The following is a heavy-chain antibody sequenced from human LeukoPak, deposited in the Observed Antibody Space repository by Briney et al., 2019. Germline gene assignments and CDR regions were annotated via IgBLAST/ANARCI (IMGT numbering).Heavy chain of an antibody. V-gene: IGHV3-48*01. CDR3: AKTPYYDFWSGYYTDY. J-gene: IGHJ4*02. Sequence: PGGSLRLSCAASGFTFSSYSMNWVRQAPGKGLEWVSYISSSSTTIYYADSVKGRFTISRDNSKNTLYLQMNSLRAEDTAVYYCAKTPYYDFWSGYYTDYWGQGTLVTVSS. CDR2: ISSSSTTI. CDR1: GFTFSSYS. D-gene: IGHD3-3*01.